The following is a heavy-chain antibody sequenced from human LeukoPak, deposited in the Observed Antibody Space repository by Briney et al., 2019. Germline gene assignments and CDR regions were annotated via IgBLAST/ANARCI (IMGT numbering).Heavy chain of an antibody. J-gene: IGHJ5*02. CDR1: GGSISGYY. CDR3: ARGALGYCSSTSCYFSWFDP. V-gene: IGHV4-34*01. Sequence: SETLSLTCTVSGGSISGYYWSWIRQPPGKGLEWIGEINHSGSTNYNPSLKSRVTISVDTSKNQFSLKLSSVTAADTAVYYCARGALGYCSSTSCYFSWFDPWGQGTLVTVSS. D-gene: IGHD2-2*01. CDR2: INHSGST.